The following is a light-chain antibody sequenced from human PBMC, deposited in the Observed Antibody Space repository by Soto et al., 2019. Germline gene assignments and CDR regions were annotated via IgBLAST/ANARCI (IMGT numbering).Light chain of an antibody. CDR2: EVS. V-gene: IGLV2-14*01. J-gene: IGLJ2*01. Sequence: QSALTQPASVSGSPGQSITISSTGTNSDVGGYNYVSWYQQYPGKAPKLMISEVSNRPSGVSNRLSGSKSGNTASLTISGLQAEDEADYYCSSYRSSRSSSTLVFGGGTKVTVL. CDR1: NSDVGGYNY. CDR3: SSYRSSRSSSTLV.